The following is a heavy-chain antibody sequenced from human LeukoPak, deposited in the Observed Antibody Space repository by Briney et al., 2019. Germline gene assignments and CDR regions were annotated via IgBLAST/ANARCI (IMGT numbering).Heavy chain of an antibody. CDR3: ARGFPHDAFDI. CDR2: IYSSGST. Sequence: ASQTLSLTCTVSGGSIRSGSYYWSWSRQPAGKGLEWIGRIYSSGSTNYNPSLKSRVTISVDTSKNQFSLKLSSVTAADTAVYYCARGFPHDAFDIWGQGTMVTVSS. V-gene: IGHV4-61*02. J-gene: IGHJ3*02. CDR1: GGSIRSGSYY.